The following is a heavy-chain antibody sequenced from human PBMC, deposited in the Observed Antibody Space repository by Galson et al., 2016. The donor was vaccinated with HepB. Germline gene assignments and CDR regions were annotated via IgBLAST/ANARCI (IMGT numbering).Heavy chain of an antibody. D-gene: IGHD6-19*01. V-gene: IGHV3-33*08. J-gene: IGHJ4*02. Sequence: SLRLSCAASGFTFRSYWVSWVRQAPGKGLEWVAVTLYDGSKKGYADSVKGRFTISKDNSKNTAYLEMNSLRAEDTAVYYCARDGSGWNLDYWGQGTLLTVSS. CDR1: GFTFRSYW. CDR2: TLYDGSKK. CDR3: ARDGSGWNLDY.